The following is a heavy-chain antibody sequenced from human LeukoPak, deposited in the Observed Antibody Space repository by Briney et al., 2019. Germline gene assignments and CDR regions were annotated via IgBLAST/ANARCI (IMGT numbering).Heavy chain of an antibody. J-gene: IGHJ4*02. V-gene: IGHV4-59*01. CDR2: IYYSGST. Sequence: SETLSLTCIVSGGSISSYYWSWIRQPPGKGLEWIGYIYYSGSTNYNPSLKSRVTISVDTSKNQFSLKLSSVTAADTAVYFCARDEGSAYPFDYWGQGTLVTVSS. CDR3: ARDEGSAYPFDY. CDR1: GGSISSYY. D-gene: IGHD3-22*01.